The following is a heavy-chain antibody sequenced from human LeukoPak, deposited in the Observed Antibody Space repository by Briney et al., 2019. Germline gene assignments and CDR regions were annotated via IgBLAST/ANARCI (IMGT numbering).Heavy chain of an antibody. V-gene: IGHV1-18*01. D-gene: IGHD6-13*01. Sequence: ASVKVSCKASGYTFTSYGISWVRQAPGQGLEWMGWISAYNGNTNYAQKLQGRVTITADESTSTAYMELSSLRSEDTAVYYCARVASPYYSSSWYAWFDPWGQGTLVTVSS. CDR1: GYTFTSYG. CDR2: ISAYNGNT. J-gene: IGHJ5*02. CDR3: ARVASPYYSSSWYAWFDP.